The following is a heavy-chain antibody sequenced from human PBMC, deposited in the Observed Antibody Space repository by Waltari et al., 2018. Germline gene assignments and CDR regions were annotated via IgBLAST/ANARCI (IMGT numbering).Heavy chain of an antibody. D-gene: IGHD3-3*01. CDR2: IDIYNDHT. J-gene: IGHJ6*03. Sequence: QVQVVQSGPEVKKPGASVKVSCKASGYSFIDYGIIWVRQAPGQGLEWMGRIDIYNDHTKYAQKFQGRVTMTTDTSTSTAYMELRSLTSDDTAVYYCARDKDFSFYYYMDVWGEGTTVTVSS. CDR1: GYSFIDYG. V-gene: IGHV1-18*01. CDR3: ARDKDFSFYYYMDV.